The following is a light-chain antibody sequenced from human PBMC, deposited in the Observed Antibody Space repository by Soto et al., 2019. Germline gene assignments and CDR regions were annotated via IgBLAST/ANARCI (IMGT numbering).Light chain of an antibody. V-gene: IGLV2-14*01. CDR1: YTDIGGYDY. Sequence: QSALTQPASVSGSPGQSITISCTGTYTDIGGYDYVSWYQQHPGRTPKFIIYEVSNRPSGVSSRFSGSKSGNTASLTISGLQAEDEAHYYCSSYTSRSDLYVFGTGTQLTVL. CDR3: SSYTSRSDLYV. J-gene: IGLJ1*01. CDR2: EVS.